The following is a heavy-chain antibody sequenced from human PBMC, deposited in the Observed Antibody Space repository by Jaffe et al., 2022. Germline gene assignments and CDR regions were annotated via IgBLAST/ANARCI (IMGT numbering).Heavy chain of an antibody. J-gene: IGHJ3*02. V-gene: IGHV3-30*02. Sequence: QVQLVESGGGVVQPGGSLRLSCAASGFTFSSYGMHWVRQAPGKGLEWVAFIRYDGSNKYYADSVKGRFTISRDNSKNTLYLQMNSLRAEDTAVYYCAKDLGYNWNDWDAFDIWGQGTMVTVSS. D-gene: IGHD1-1*01. CDR1: GFTFSSYG. CDR3: AKDLGYNWNDWDAFDI. CDR2: IRYDGSNK.